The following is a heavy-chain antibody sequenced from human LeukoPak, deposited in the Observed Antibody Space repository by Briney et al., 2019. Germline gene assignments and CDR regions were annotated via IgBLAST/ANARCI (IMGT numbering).Heavy chain of an antibody. CDR3: ARDTGQYYFDY. J-gene: IGHJ4*02. V-gene: IGHV1-69*01. Sequence: ASVKVSCKASGGTFSSYAISWVRQAPGQGLEWMGGIIPIFGTASYAQKFQGRVTITADESTSTAYMELSSLRSEDTAVYYCARDTGQYYFDYWGQGTLVTVSS. D-gene: IGHD2-8*02. CDR1: GGTFSSYA. CDR2: IIPIFGTA.